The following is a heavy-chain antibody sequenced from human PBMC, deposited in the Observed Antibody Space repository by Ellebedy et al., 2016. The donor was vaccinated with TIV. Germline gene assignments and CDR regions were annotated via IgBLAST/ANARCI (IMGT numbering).Heavy chain of an antibody. Sequence: GGSLRLXXVASGFTFSSYAMNWVRQAPGEGLEWVSGLSGDGGSTYYAGSVGGRFTISRDNSKNTLYLQMNSLRVDDTAVYYCAKAPWWAVVATSPWFDPWGQGTLVTVSS. J-gene: IGHJ5*02. CDR3: AKAPWWAVVATSPWFDP. CDR1: GFTFSSYA. CDR2: LSGDGGST. D-gene: IGHD2-21*01. V-gene: IGHV3-23*01.